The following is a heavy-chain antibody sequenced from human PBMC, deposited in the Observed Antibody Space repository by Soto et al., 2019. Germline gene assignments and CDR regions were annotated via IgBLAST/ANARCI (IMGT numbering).Heavy chain of an antibody. D-gene: IGHD1-1*01. CDR1: GGSISSSSYY. CDR2: IYYSGST. V-gene: IGHV4-39*01. Sequence: SETLSLTCTVSGGSISSSSYYWGWIRQPPGKGLEWIGSIYYSGSTYYNPSLKSRVTISVDTSKNQFSLKLSSVTAADTAVYYCASRTRFGSYYGCWGQGTLVTVSS. CDR3: ASRTRFGSYYGC. J-gene: IGHJ4*02.